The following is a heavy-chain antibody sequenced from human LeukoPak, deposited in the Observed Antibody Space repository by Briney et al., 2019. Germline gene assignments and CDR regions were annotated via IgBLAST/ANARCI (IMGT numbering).Heavy chain of an antibody. V-gene: IGHV3-21*01. J-gene: IGHJ4*02. CDR3: ARGDLVVTLEGPIDY. CDR2: ISSSRSYI. Sequence: GGSLRLSCAASGFTFSSYSMNWVRQAPGKGLEWVSFISSSRSYIYYADSVKGRFTISRDNAKNSLYLQMNSLRAEDTAVYYCARGDLVVTLEGPIDYWDQGTLVTVSS. D-gene: IGHD2-21*02. CDR1: GFTFSSYS.